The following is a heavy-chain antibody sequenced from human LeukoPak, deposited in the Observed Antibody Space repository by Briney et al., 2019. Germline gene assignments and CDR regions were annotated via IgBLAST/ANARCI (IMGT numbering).Heavy chain of an antibody. CDR3: ARLYDYGGKNFDL. CDR1: GGSISSNF. D-gene: IGHD4-23*01. V-gene: IGHV4-59*01. J-gene: IGHJ2*01. CDR2: KYHSGST. Sequence: SETLSLTCTVSGGSISSNFWSWIRQPPGKGLQWIGYKYHSGSTNYNPSLKSRVTISLDTSKHQFSLKLSSVTAADTAVYYCARLYDYGGKNFDLWGRGTLVTVSS.